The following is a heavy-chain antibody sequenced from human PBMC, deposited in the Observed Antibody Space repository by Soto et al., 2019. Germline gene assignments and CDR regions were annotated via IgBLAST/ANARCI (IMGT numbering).Heavy chain of an antibody. V-gene: IGHV1-18*01. CDR1: GYTFIRYG. CDR3: ARGCCYENVWGKLSHYGLDV. CDR2: ISPYNDQT. Sequence: QVQLVQSASEVMKPGASVKVSCKASGYTFIRYGITWVRQAPGQRLEWMGWISPYNDQTIYAQKLQGRVTMTADTSTRDVYMQLRSLKPDDTAVYYCARGCCYENVWGKLSHYGLDVWGQGTSVTVSS. D-gene: IGHD3-16*01. J-gene: IGHJ6*02.